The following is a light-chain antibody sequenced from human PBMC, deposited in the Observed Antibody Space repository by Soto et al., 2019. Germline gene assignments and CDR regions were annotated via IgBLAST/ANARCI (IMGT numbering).Light chain of an antibody. Sequence: EIVLTQSPATLSLSPGERATLSCRASQSVSSYLAWYQQKPGQAPRLLIYDASSMATGIPARFSGSGSGTDVTLTISSLEPEDFAVYYCQQRSNWLFGGGTKVEIK. CDR3: QQRSNWL. J-gene: IGKJ4*01. CDR1: QSVSSY. CDR2: DAS. V-gene: IGKV3-11*01.